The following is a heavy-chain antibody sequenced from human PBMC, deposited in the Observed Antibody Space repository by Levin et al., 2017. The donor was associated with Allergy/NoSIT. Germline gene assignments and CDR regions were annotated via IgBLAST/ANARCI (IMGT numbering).Heavy chain of an antibody. D-gene: IGHD4-17*01. CDR2: INHSGST. CDR3: ARGLGDADY. CDR1: GGSFSGYY. Sequence: SETLSLTCAVYGGSFSGYYWSWIRQPPGKGLEWIGEINHSGSTNYNPPLKSRVTISVDTSKNQFSLKRSSVTAADTAVYYCARGLGDADYWGQGTLVTVSS. J-gene: IGHJ4*02. V-gene: IGHV4-34*01.